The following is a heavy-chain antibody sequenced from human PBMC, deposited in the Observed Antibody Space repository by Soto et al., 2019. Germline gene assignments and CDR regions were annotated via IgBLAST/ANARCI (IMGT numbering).Heavy chain of an antibody. Sequence: ASVKVSCKASGYTFTGYYMHWVRQAPGQGLEWMGWINPNSGGTNYAQKFQGWVTMTRDTSISTAYMELSRLRSDDTAVYYCARDRGTSSSSRCGMDVWGQGTTVTV. CDR2: INPNSGGT. V-gene: IGHV1-2*04. D-gene: IGHD6-6*01. CDR1: GYTFTGYY. J-gene: IGHJ6*02. CDR3: ARDRGTSSSSRCGMDV.